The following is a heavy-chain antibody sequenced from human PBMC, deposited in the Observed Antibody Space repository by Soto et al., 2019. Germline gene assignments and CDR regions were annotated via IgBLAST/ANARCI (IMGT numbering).Heavy chain of an antibody. Sequence: SETLSLTCSVSGGSISYNSYYWGWIRQPPGKGLEWVGGIFYTGTTYYSPSLKDRATISVDTSKNSLSLNLASVTEADTAVYFCERLVGVAPVANAWGQATLVTVSS. CDR2: IFYTGTT. CDR1: GGSISYNSYY. J-gene: IGHJ5*02. CDR3: ERLVGVAPVANA. D-gene: IGHD3-3*01. V-gene: IGHV4-39*01.